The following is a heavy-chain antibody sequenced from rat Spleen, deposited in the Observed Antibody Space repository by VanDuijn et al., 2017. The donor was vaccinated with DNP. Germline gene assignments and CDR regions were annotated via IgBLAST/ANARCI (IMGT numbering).Heavy chain of an antibody. V-gene: IGHV5S10*01. CDR1: GFSFSDYG. CDR2: IIYDGSRT. J-gene: IGHJ4*01. Sequence: EVQLVESGGGLVQPGRSMKLSCAASGFSFSDYGMAWVRQAPTKGLEWVATIIYDGSRTYYRDSVKGRFTISRDNAENTVYLQMKSVRSEATATYYCAKDRDSGAMDAWGQGTSGTVSS. CDR3: AKDRDSGAMDA. D-gene: IGHD4-3*01.